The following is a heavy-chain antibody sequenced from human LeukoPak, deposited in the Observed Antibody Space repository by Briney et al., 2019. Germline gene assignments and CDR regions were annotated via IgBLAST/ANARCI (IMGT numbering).Heavy chain of an antibody. J-gene: IGHJ4*02. CDR3: ARQEGSTDYFDY. Sequence: PSETLSLTCTVSGGSTSNYYWSWIRQPPGKGLEWIGYIYYTGTTIYNPSLKSRVTISVDTSKNQFSLKLSSVTAADTAVYYCARQEGSTDYFDYWGQGTLVTVSS. D-gene: IGHD1-26*01. CDR2: IYYTGTT. V-gene: IGHV4-59*08. CDR1: GGSTSNYY.